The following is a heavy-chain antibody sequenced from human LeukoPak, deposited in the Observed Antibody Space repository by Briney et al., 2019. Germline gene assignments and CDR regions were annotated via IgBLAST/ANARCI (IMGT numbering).Heavy chain of an antibody. J-gene: IGHJ4*02. CDR2: IYHSGST. D-gene: IGHD1-26*01. V-gene: IGHV4-38-2*02. CDR3: ARVGLEWELLYWCYSDY. CDR1: GYSISSGYY. Sequence: SETLSLTCTVSGYSISSGYYWGWIRQPPGKGLEWIGSIYHSGSTYYNPSLKSRVTISVDTSKNQFSLKLSSVTAADTAVYYCARVGLEWELLYWCYSDYWGQGTLVTVSS.